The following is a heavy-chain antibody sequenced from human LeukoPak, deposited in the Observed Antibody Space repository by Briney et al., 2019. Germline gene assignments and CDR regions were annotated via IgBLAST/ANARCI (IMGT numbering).Heavy chain of an antibody. D-gene: IGHD6-6*01. Sequence: PGGSLRLSCAASGFTFSSYAMHWVRQAPGKGLEWVAVISYDGSNKYYADSVKGRFTISRDNSKNTLYLQLNSLRAEDTAVYYCARALRRYSSSYDFDYWGQGTLVTVSS. V-gene: IGHV3-30-3*01. CDR2: ISYDGSNK. CDR3: ARALRRYSSSYDFDY. CDR1: GFTFSSYA. J-gene: IGHJ4*02.